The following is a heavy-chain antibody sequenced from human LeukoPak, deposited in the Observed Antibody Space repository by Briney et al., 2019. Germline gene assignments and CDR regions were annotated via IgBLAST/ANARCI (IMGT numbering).Heavy chain of an antibody. CDR3: AKDLSYSSSSFDY. V-gene: IGHV3-73*01. CDR1: GFIFSACA. Sequence: PGGSLKLSCAASGFIFSACAVHWIRQAPGKGLEWVGLIGSRADNHATLYGASMEGKFTISRDDSKNTLYLQMNSLRAEDTAVYYCAKDLSYSSSSFDYWGQGTLVTVSS. J-gene: IGHJ4*02. D-gene: IGHD6-6*01. CDR2: IGSRADNHAT.